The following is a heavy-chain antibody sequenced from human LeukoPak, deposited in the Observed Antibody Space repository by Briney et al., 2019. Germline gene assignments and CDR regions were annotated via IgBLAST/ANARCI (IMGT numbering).Heavy chain of an antibody. D-gene: IGHD6-19*01. J-gene: IGHJ6*02. CDR1: GFTFSSYA. Sequence: GGSPRLSCAASGFTFSSYAMSWVRQAPGKGLEWVSAISGSGGSTYYADSVKGRFTISRDNSKNTLYLQMNSLRAEDTTVYYCAKDAPYSSGWPRGYYYYGMDVWGQGTTVTVSS. V-gene: IGHV3-23*01. CDR3: AKDAPYSSGWPRGYYYYGMDV. CDR2: ISGSGGST.